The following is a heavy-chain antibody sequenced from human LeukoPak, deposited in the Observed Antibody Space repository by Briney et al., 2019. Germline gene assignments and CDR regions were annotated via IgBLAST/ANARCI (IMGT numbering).Heavy chain of an antibody. D-gene: IGHD6-19*01. CDR2: INPSGGST. Sequence: GASVKVSCKASGYTFTSYYMHWVRQAPGQGLEWMGIINPSGGSTSYAQKFQGRVTMTRDTSTSTVYMELSSLRSEDTAVYYCARDSSIAVAGTGGEYFDYWGQGTLVTVSS. V-gene: IGHV1-46*01. CDR3: ARDSSIAVAGTGGEYFDY. J-gene: IGHJ4*02. CDR1: GYTFTSYY.